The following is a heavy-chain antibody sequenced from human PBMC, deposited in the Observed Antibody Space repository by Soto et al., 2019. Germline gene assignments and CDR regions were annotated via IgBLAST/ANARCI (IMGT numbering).Heavy chain of an antibody. CDR3: ARGPGTGHLFDY. CDR1: GITFRSYP. Sequence: GGSLRLSCAASGITFRSYPMNWVRHAPGRGLEWVSYISPTSSTIYYAGSVRGRFTISRDNAKNSLYLQMDSLTDEDAAVYYCARGPGTGHLFDYWGQGTMVTVYS. V-gene: IGHV3-48*02. D-gene: IGHD2-8*02. CDR2: ISPTSSTI. J-gene: IGHJ4*02.